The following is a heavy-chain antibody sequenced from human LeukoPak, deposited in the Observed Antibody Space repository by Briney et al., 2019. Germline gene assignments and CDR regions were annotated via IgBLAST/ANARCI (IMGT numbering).Heavy chain of an antibody. Sequence: PSETLSLTCTVSGDSISSYYWSWIRQPPGKGLEWIGYIYYSGSTNYNPSLKSRVTISVDTSKNQFSLKLSSVTAADTAVYYCARVSYYGSVDYWGQGTLVTVSS. D-gene: IGHD3-10*01. J-gene: IGHJ4*02. CDR1: GDSISSYY. CDR2: IYYSGST. V-gene: IGHV4-59*01. CDR3: ARVSYYGSVDY.